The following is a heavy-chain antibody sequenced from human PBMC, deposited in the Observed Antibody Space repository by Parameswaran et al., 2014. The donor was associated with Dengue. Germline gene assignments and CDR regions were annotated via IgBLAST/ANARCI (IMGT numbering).Heavy chain of an antibody. D-gene: IGHD6-19*01. Sequence: WVRQAPGQGLEWMGWMNPKNGNSGYAQNLQATVTLTRSTSTGTAYLELSNLRSEDTAIYYCARALTVSGTFYFDLWGQGPGHRLL. CDR3: ARALTVSGTFYFDL. V-gene: IGHV1-8*01. CDR2: MNPKNGNS. J-gene: IGHJ4*02.